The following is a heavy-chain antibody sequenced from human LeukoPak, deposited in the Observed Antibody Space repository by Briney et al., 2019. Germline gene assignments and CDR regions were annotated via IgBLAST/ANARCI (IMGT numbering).Heavy chain of an antibody. CDR1: GYSISSGYY. CDR3: ARRQLVGRAFFDI. CDR2: IYHSGST. J-gene: IGHJ3*02. V-gene: IGHV4-38-2*01. D-gene: IGHD1-26*01. Sequence: SETLSLTCAVSGYSISSGYYWGWIRQPPGKGLEWIGGIYHSGSTYYNPSLKSRVTISVDTSKNQFSLKLSSVTAADTAVYYCARRQLVGRAFFDIWGQGTMVTVSS.